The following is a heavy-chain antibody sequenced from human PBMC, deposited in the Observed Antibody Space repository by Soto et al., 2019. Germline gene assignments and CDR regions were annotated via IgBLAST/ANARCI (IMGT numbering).Heavy chain of an antibody. V-gene: IGHV4-34*01. CDR2: INHSGST. CDR3: ARVRWDQPWVFDY. D-gene: IGHD1-26*01. J-gene: IGHJ4*02. CDR1: GGSFSGYY. Sequence: QVQLQQWGAGVLKPSETLSLTCAVYGGSFSGYYWSWIRQPPGKGLVWIGEINHSGSTNYNPSLKSGVPISVDASKDQVPPKLSSLTAADTAVYYCARVRWDQPWVFDYWGQGTLVTVSS.